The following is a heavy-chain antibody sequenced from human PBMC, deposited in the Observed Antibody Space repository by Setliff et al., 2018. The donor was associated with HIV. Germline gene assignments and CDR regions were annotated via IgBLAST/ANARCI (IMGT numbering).Heavy chain of an antibody. CDR1: GYTFTSFG. CDR3: ARGGTNGVCLDAFDI. CDR2: ISANNGNT. J-gene: IGHJ3*02. V-gene: IGHV1-18*01. D-gene: IGHD2-8*01. Sequence: ASVKVSCKASGYTFTSFGINWVRQAPGQGLEWMGWISANNGNTNYAQRLHGRVTMTTDTSTSTVYMELRSLRSDDTAVYYCARGGTNGVCLDAFDIWGQGTMVTVSS.